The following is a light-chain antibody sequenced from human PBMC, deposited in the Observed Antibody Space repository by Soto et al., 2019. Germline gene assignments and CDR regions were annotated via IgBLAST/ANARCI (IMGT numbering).Light chain of an antibody. Sequence: DIQMTQSPSTLSGSVGDRVTITCRASQTISSWLAWYQQKPGKAPKLLIYDASSLESGVPSRFSGSGSGTGFTFTISSLQPEDFATYYCQQYESLPLTFGQGTRLEIK. J-gene: IGKJ5*01. CDR3: QQYESLPLT. CDR1: QTISSW. V-gene: IGKV1-5*01. CDR2: DAS.